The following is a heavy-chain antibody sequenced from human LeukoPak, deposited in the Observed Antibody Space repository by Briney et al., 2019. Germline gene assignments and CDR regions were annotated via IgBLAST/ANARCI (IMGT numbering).Heavy chain of an antibody. CDR2: IYTSGST. CDR3: ARDLVVPAAIAAFDI. Sequence: PSETLSLTCTVSGGSISSYYWSWIRQPAGKGLEWIGRIYTSGSTNYNPSLKSRVTMSVDTSKNQFSLKLSSVTAADTAVYYCARDLVVPAAIAAFDIWGQGTMVTVSS. J-gene: IGHJ3*02. V-gene: IGHV4-4*07. D-gene: IGHD2-2*02. CDR1: GGSISSYY.